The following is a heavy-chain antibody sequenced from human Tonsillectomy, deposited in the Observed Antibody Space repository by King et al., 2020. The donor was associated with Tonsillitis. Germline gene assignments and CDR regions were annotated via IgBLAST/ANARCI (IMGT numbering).Heavy chain of an antibody. CDR2: IYPGDSDN. CDR3: ARLHHCSSTSCYNEVDY. CDR1: GYSFTSYW. Sequence: VQLVESGAEVKKPGESLKISCKGSGYSFTSYWIGWVRQMPGKGLEWMGIIYPGDSDNRYSPSFQGPVTISADKAISTAYLQWSSLKASDTARYYWARLHHCSSTSCYNEVDYWGQGTLVTVSS. V-gene: IGHV5-51*01. J-gene: IGHJ4*02. D-gene: IGHD2-2*02.